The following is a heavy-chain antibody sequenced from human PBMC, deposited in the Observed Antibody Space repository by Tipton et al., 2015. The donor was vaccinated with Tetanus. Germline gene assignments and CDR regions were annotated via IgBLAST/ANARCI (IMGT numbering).Heavy chain of an antibody. CDR1: GFTSESHY. V-gene: IGHV3-74*01. CDR3: ARRSLLNYGLDV. CDR2: INPSGRRT. J-gene: IGHJ6*02. Sequence: AVSGFTSESHYMHWVRQTPDKGLVWISRINPSGRRTDYADSVKGRFTISRDHAKNTVYLQMSSLRAEDTAVYFCARRSLLNYGLDVWGQGTTVTVSS. D-gene: IGHD2-8*01.